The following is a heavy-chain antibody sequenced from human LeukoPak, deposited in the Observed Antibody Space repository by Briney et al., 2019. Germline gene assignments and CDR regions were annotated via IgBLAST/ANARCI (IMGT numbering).Heavy chain of an antibody. D-gene: IGHD6-6*01. J-gene: IGHJ4*02. CDR1: GFTFSSYA. CDR2: ISGSGGST. CDR3: ATWGTQDLSSSSYYFDY. V-gene: IGHV3-23*01. Sequence: GGSLRLSCAASGFTFSSYAMSWVRQAPGKGLEWVSAISGSGGSTYYADSVKGRFTISRDTSKNTLYLQMNSLRAEDTAVYYCATWGTQDLSSSSYYFDYWGQGTLVTVSS.